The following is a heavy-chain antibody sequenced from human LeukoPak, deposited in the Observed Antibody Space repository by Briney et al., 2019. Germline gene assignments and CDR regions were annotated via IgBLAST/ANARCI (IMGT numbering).Heavy chain of an antibody. CDR3: AKDLSVGDYAPIDY. CDR1: GFTFSSYA. CDR2: ISGSGGTS. V-gene: IGHV3-23*01. J-gene: IGHJ4*02. Sequence: GGSERLSCAASGFTFSSYAMSWVSQAPGKGPEWVSAISGSGGTSYYADSVKGRFTISRDNSKNTLFLQMNSLRAEDTAVYYCAKDLSVGDYAPIDYWGQGTLVTVTS. D-gene: IGHD3-16*01.